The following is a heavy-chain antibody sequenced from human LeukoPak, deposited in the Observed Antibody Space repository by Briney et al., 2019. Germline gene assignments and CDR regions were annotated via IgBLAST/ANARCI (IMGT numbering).Heavy chain of an antibody. D-gene: IGHD2-21*01. V-gene: IGHV4-30-4*08. CDR1: GGSISSGDYY. J-gene: IGHJ4*02. CDR3: ARETRTYCGGDCYWY. Sequence: SETLSLTCTVSGGSISSGDYYWSWIRQPPGKGLEWIGYIYYSGSTYHNPSLKSRVTISVDTSKNQFSLKLSSVTAADTAVYYCARETRTYCGGDCYWYWGQGTLVTVSS. CDR2: IYYSGST.